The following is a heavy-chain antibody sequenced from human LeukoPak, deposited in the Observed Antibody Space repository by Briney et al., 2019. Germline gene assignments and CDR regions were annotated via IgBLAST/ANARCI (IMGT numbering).Heavy chain of an antibody. Sequence: GGSLRLSCAASGFTFSSYAMSWVRQAPGKGLEWVSAISGSGGSTYYADSVKGRFTISRDNSKNTLYLQMNSLRAEDTAVYYCAKGGCSSTSCYSRLAGGYYYYYMDVWGKGTTVTVSS. CDR2: ISGSGGST. D-gene: IGHD2-2*02. V-gene: IGHV3-23*01. CDR1: GFTFSSYA. J-gene: IGHJ6*03. CDR3: AKGGCSSTSCYSRLAGGYYYYYMDV.